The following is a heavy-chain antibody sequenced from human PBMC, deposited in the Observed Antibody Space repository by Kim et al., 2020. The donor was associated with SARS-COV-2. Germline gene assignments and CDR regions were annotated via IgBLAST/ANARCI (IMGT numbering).Heavy chain of an antibody. CDR2: ISYDGSNK. V-gene: IGHV3-30*04. J-gene: IGHJ4*02. CDR3: ARESRRYFDWSGYFDY. CDR1: GFTFSSYA. Sequence: GGSLRLSCAASGFTFSSYAMHWVRQAPGKGLEWVAVISYDGSNKYYADSVKGRFTISRDNSKNTLYLQMNSLRAEDTAVYYCARESRRYFDWSGYFDYWGQGTLVTVSS. D-gene: IGHD3-9*01.